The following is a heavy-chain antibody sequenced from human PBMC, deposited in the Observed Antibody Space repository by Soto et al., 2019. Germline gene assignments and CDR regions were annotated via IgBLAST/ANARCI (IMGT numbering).Heavy chain of an antibody. D-gene: IGHD4-17*01. J-gene: IGHJ6*02. CDR1: AYTFTSYG. CDR3: ARDRPTTVTKYNYYGLDV. Sequence: QVQLVQSGAEVKKPGASVKVSCKASAYTFTSYGITWVRQAPGQGLEWMGWISANNGNTNYAQKVQGRVTLTTDTSTSTAYMDLRSLRSDDTGVYYCARDRPTTVTKYNYYGLDVWGQGTTVAVSS. CDR2: ISANNGNT. V-gene: IGHV1-18*04.